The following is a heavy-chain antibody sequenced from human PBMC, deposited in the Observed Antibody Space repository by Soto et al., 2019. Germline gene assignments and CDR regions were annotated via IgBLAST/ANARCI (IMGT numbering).Heavy chain of an antibody. V-gene: IGHV1-3*01. D-gene: IGHD3-22*01. CDR1: GYTFTSYA. Sequence: ASVKVSCKASGYTFTSYAMHWVRQAPGQRLEWMGWINAGNGNTKYSQKFQSRVTITRDTSASTAYMELSSLRSEDTAVYYCARKGLYDYCYHLDVWSKGTTVTVSS. CDR2: INAGNGNT. CDR3: ARKGLYDYCYHLDV. J-gene: IGHJ6*03.